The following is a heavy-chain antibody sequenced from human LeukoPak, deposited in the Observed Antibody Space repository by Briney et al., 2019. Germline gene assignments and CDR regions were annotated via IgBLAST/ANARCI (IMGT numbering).Heavy chain of an antibody. CDR2: IWYEGTNK. V-gene: IGHV3-33*01. J-gene: IGHJ4*02. CDR1: GFTFSSYG. CDR3: ARDGPDSGYFDY. D-gene: IGHD2-21*02. Sequence: GGSLRLSCGASGFTFSSYGMHWVRQAPGKGLEWVAVIWYEGTNKYYADSVKGRFTISRHNSKNTLYLQMNSLRAEDTAVYYCARDGPDSGYFDYWGQGTLVTVSS.